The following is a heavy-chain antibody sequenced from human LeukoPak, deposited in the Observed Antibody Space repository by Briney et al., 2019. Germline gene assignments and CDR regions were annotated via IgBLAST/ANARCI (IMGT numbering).Heavy chain of an antibody. J-gene: IGHJ4*02. CDR1: GYSISSGYY. CDR2: IYHSGST. CDR3: ARRRGAYFDY. Sequence: MASETLSLTCAVSGYSISSGYYWGWIRQPPGKGLEWIGSIYHSGSTYYNPSLKSRVTIPVDTSKNQFSLKLSSVTAADTAVYYCARRRGAYFDYWGQGTLVTVSS. D-gene: IGHD1-26*01. V-gene: IGHV4-38-2*01.